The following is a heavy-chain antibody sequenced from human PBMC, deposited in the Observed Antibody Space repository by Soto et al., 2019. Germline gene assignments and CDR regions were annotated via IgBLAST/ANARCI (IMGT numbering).Heavy chain of an antibody. D-gene: IGHD3-3*01. Sequence: GASVKVSCKASGYTFTSYAMHWVRQAPGQRLEWMGWINAGNDNTKYSQKFQGRVTITRDTSASTAYMELSSLRSEDTAVYYCARAAVTIFGVVINWFDPWGQGTLVTVSS. V-gene: IGHV1-3*01. CDR1: GYTFTSYA. CDR2: INAGNDNT. J-gene: IGHJ5*02. CDR3: ARAAVTIFGVVINWFDP.